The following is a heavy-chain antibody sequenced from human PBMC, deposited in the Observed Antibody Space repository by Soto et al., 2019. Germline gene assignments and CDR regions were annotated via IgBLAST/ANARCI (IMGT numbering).Heavy chain of an antibody. CDR2: IYYSGST. CDR3: ARRVSGGSFYGMDV. CDR1: GGSISSGGYY. D-gene: IGHD2-15*01. Sequence: SETLSLTCTVSGGSISSGGYYWSWIRQHPGKGLEWIGYIYYSGSTYYNPSLKSRVTISVDTSKNQFSLKLSSVTAADTAVYYCARRVSGGSFYGMDVWGQGTTVTVSS. J-gene: IGHJ6*02. V-gene: IGHV4-31*03.